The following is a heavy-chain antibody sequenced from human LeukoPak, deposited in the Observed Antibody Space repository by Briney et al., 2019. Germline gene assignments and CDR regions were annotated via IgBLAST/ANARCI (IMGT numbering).Heavy chain of an antibody. CDR1: GFSFSSYS. Sequence: GGSLRLSCTASGFSFSSYSMNWVRQAPGKGLEWVSSISSSSSYIYYADSVKGRFTISRDNAKNSLYLQMNSLRAEDTAVYYCARDPPGGNFWSGYRDNWGQGTLVTVSS. V-gene: IGHV3-21*01. CDR2: ISSSSSYI. CDR3: ARDPPGGNFWSGYRDN. J-gene: IGHJ4*02. D-gene: IGHD3-3*01.